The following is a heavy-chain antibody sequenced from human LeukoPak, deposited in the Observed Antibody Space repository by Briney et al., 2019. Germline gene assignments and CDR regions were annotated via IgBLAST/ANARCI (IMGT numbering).Heavy chain of an antibody. V-gene: IGHV3-23*01. Sequence: HPGGSLRLSCEISGFTFSRFAMNWVRQAPGQGLEWISIISGSGSSAYYADSVKGRFIVSRDNAKNSLFLQMNSLRAEDTAVYYCTRDTCGSDCYALFDPWGQGTLVTVSS. J-gene: IGHJ5*02. CDR3: TRDTCGSDCYALFDP. D-gene: IGHD2-21*02. CDR1: GFTFSRFA. CDR2: ISGSGSSA.